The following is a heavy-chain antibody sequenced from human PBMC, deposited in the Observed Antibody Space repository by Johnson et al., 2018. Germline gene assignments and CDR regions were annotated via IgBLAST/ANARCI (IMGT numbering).Heavy chain of an antibody. J-gene: IGHJ6*02. D-gene: IGHD1-26*01. CDR2: ISYDGSIK. Sequence: QVQLVESGGGVVQPGRSLRLSCEASGFTFSTYGMHWVRQAPGKGLEWVAIISYDGSIKYHADSLKGQFTISRDKSKSTRYLQMNSLRPEDTAVYYCGRDLVGERYYYYGVDVWGQGTTVTVSS. CDR3: GRDLVGERYYYYGVDV. V-gene: IGHV3-30*03. CDR1: GFTFSTYG.